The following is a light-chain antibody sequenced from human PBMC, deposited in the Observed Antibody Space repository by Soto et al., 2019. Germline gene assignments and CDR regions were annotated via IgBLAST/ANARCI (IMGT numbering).Light chain of an antibody. CDR2: GAS. J-gene: IGKJ1*01. CDR3: QQYGSSPQWT. Sequence: EIVLTQSPGTLSLSPGERATLSCRASQSVSSSYLAWYQQKPGQAPRLLIYGASSRATGIPDRFSGSGSGTYFTITISRLESEDDVVYYCQQYGSSPQWTFDQGTKVEIK. V-gene: IGKV3-20*01. CDR1: QSVSSSY.